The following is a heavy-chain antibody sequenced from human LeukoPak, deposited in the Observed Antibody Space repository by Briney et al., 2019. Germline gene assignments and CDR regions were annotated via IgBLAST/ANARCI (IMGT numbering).Heavy chain of an antibody. J-gene: IGHJ5*02. Sequence: SETLSLTCTVFGGSISSYYWSWIRQPPGKGLEWIGYMFYSGSTNYNPSLKSRVTISVDTSKNQFSLKLSSVTAADTAVYYCARTERSTMVRGVSNNWFDPWGQGTLVTVSS. V-gene: IGHV4-59*01. CDR2: MFYSGST. CDR3: ARTERSTMVRGVSNNWFDP. CDR1: GGSISSYY. D-gene: IGHD3-10*01.